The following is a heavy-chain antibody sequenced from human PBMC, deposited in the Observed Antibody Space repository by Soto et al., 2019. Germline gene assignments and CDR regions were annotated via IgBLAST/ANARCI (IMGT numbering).Heavy chain of an antibody. D-gene: IGHD1-26*01. CDR3: ASDMSGGTYNYYYGMDV. J-gene: IGHJ6*02. CDR2: ISGTGSPT. Sequence: GGSLRLSCAASGFTFSSYAMTWVRQAPGRGLEWVSAISGTGSPTYYADSVKGRFTISRDNSKNTLYLQMNSLRADDTAVYYCASDMSGGTYNYYYGMDVWGQGTKVTVSS. CDR1: GFTFSSYA. V-gene: IGHV3-23*01.